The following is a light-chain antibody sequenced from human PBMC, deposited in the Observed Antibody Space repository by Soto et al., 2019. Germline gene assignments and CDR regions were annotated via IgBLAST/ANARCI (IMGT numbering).Light chain of an antibody. J-gene: IGKJ5*01. V-gene: IGKV3-11*01. Sequence: ETVLTQSPATLSLSPWARAPLSCRASQSVSSYLAWYQQKPGQAPRLLIYDASNRATGIPARFSGSGSGTDFTLTISSLEPEDFAVYYCQQRSNWPAFGQGTRLEIK. CDR2: DAS. CDR3: QQRSNWPA. CDR1: QSVSSY.